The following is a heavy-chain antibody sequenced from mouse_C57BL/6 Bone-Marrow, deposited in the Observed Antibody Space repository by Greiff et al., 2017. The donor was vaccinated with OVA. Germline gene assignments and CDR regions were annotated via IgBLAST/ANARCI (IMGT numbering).Heavy chain of an antibody. CDR3: ARGWWPFFDY. CDR1: GYTFTSYG. D-gene: IGHD1-1*02. Sequence: QVHVKQSGAELARPGASVKLSCKASGYTFTSYGISWVKQRTGQGLEWIGEIYPRSGNTYYNEKFKGKATLTADKSSSTAYMELRSLTSEDSAVYFCARGWWPFFDYWGQGTTLTVSS. CDR2: IYPRSGNT. V-gene: IGHV1-81*01. J-gene: IGHJ2*01.